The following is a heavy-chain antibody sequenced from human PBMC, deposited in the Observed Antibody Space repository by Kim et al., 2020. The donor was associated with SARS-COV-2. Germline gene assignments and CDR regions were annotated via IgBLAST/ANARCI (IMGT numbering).Heavy chain of an antibody. CDR3: AKDQDDYGDPGYYYGMDV. J-gene: IGHJ6*02. D-gene: IGHD4-17*01. Sequence: KGRFTISRANSKNTLYLQRNSLGAEDTAVYYCAKDQDDYGDPGYYYGMDVWGQGTTVTVSS. V-gene: IGHV3-23*01.